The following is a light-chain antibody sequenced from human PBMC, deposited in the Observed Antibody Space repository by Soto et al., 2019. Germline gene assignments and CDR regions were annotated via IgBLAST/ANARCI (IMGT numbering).Light chain of an antibody. J-gene: IGLJ2*01. CDR3: TSWTTSTTMK. Sequence: QSALTQPASVSGSPGQSITISCTGTSSDVGAYNYVSWYQQHPGKAPKLMIYDVNIRPSGVSNRLSGSKSGNTASLTISGLQAEEEDDYYCTSWTTSTTMKFGGGTKVTVL. CDR1: SSDVGAYNY. V-gene: IGLV2-14*01. CDR2: DVN.